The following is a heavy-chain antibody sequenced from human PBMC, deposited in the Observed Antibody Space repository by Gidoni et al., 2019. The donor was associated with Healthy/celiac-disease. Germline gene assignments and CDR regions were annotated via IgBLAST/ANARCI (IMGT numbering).Heavy chain of an antibody. D-gene: IGHD3-3*01. CDR1: GFTFSSYA. CDR2: ISGSGGST. CDR3: AKDSHYYDFWSGYSYYYYYGMDV. Sequence: EVQLLESGGGLVQPGGSLRLSCAASGFTFSSYAMSWVRQAPGKGLEWVSAISGSGGSTYYADSVKGRFTISRDNSKNTLYLQMNSLRAEDTAVYYCAKDSHYYDFWSGYSYYYYYGMDVWGQGTTVTVSS. J-gene: IGHJ6*02. V-gene: IGHV3-23*01.